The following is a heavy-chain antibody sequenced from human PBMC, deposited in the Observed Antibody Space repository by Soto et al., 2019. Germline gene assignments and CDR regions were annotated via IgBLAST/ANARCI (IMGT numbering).Heavy chain of an antibody. CDR3: ARGRGVHSYYYGMDV. D-gene: IGHD3-10*01. J-gene: IGHJ6*02. Sequence: SETLSLTCTVSGASISSYYWSWIRQPPGKGLEWIGYIYYSGSTNYNPSLKSRVTISVDTSKNQFSLKLSSVTAADTAVYYCARGRGVHSYYYGMDVWGQGTTVTVSS. CDR1: GASISSYY. V-gene: IGHV4-59*12. CDR2: IYYSGST.